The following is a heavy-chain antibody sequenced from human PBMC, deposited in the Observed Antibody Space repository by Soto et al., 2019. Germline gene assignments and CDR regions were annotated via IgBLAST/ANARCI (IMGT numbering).Heavy chain of an antibody. CDR2: VSDSGGPI. CDR3: ARCGRGKGVPADIEGSYYYGMDV. CDR1: GFTFGSSE. Sequence: GGSLRLSCVASGFTFGSSEMNWVRQAPGKGLEWVSFVSDSGGPIYYADSVKGRFTISRDDVKNSLILQMNSLRADDTGIYYCARCGRGKGVPADIEGSYYYGMDVWGQGTTVTVSS. J-gene: IGHJ6*02. D-gene: IGHD2-15*01. V-gene: IGHV3-48*03.